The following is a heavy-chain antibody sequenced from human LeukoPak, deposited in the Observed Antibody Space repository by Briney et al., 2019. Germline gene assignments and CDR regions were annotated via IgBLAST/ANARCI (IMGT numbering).Heavy chain of an antibody. Sequence: SQTHPRTCAISGDSVSSNSAAWNWIRQSPSRGLEWLGRTYYRSKWYNDYAVSVKSRITINPDTSKNQFSLQLNSVTPEDTAVYYCARFVATSGAFDYWGQGTLVTVSS. CDR1: GDSVSSNSAA. J-gene: IGHJ4*02. CDR2: TYYRSKWYN. CDR3: ARFVATSGAFDY. V-gene: IGHV6-1*01. D-gene: IGHD5-12*01.